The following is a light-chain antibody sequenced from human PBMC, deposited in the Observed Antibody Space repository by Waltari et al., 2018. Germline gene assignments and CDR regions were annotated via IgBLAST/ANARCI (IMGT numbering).Light chain of an antibody. V-gene: IGLV2-14*01. J-gene: IGLJ1*01. Sequence: QSALTQPASVSGSPGQSITISCTGTRSDVGRYNYVAWYQQYPGKAPKLMISAVSNRPSGISNRFSGSKSGNTASLTISGLQAEDEAYYYCSSYTGRSTLLYVFGTGTKVTVL. CDR1: RSDVGRYNY. CDR3: SSYTGRSTLLYV. CDR2: AVS.